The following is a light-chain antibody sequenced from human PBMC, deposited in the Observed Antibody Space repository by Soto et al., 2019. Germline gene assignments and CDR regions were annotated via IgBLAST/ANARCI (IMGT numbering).Light chain of an antibody. V-gene: IGLV2-8*01. J-gene: IGLJ1*01. CDR3: SSYTGTSTRYV. Sequence: QSALTQPPSASGSPGQSVTISCTGTSSDVGGYDYVSWYQQHPGKAPKLMIYEVTIRPSGVSDRFSGSKSGNTASLTVSGLQAEDEADYYCSSYTGTSTRYVFGSGTKLTVL. CDR1: SSDVGGYDY. CDR2: EVT.